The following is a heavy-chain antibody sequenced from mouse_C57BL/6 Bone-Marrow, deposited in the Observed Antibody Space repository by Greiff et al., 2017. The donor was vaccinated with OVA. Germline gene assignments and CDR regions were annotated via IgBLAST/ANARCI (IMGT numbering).Heavy chain of an antibody. J-gene: IGHJ3*01. D-gene: IGHD1-1*01. CDR3: AHYYGSSLFAY. CDR1: GYTFTSYG. Sequence: QVQLKQSGAELARPGASVKLSCKASGYTFTSYGISWVKQRTGQGLEWIGEIYPRSGNTYYNEKFKGKATLTADKSSSTAYMELRSLTSEDSAVYFCAHYYGSSLFAYWGQGTLVTVSA. CDR2: IYPRSGNT. V-gene: IGHV1-81*01.